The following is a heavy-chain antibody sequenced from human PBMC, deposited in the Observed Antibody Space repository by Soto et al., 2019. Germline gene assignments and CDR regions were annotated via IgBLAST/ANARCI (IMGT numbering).Heavy chain of an antibody. CDR2: IITFVGKA. D-gene: IGHD5-12*01. CDR3: ARVTGGHDSGGNYMDV. CDR1: GGTLSSYS. Sequence: QVQLVQSGPEVKKPGSSVKVSCKTSGGTLSSYSISWVRQAPGQGLEWVGRIITFVGKANVAQQFQGRVTITADRSTETTYMEVRRLASDDTAVYYGARVTGGHDSGGNYMDVWCTGTTVTVSS. J-gene: IGHJ6*03. V-gene: IGHV1-69*08.